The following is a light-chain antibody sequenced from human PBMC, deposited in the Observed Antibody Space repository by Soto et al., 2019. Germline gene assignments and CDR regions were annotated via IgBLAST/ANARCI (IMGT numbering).Light chain of an antibody. CDR3: CSYAGSFSWV. V-gene: IGLV2-11*01. Sequence: QSALTQPRSVSGSPGQSITISCTGSSRDVRGYNFVSWYQQHPGEAPKLILYDVTTRPSGVPDRISGSKSGSTAYLTSSGLQAEDEADYYCCSYAGSFSWVFGGGTQLTVL. CDR2: DVT. J-gene: IGLJ7*01. CDR1: SRDVRGYNF.